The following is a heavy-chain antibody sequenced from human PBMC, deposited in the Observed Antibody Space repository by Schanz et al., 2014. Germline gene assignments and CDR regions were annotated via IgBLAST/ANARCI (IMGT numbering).Heavy chain of an antibody. CDR3: ARGSSASLSRVWFDL. J-gene: IGHJ5*02. CDR1: GFSFRKSA. CDR2: MIGSGSSV. D-gene: IGHD6-6*01. Sequence: EVQLLESGGGLVQPGGSLRLSCAASGFSFRKSAMSWVRQAPGKGLEWVSRMIGSGSSVFYADSVKGRFIISRDNAKNSLYLEMNSLRAGDTAFYHCARGSSASLSRVWFDLWGQGTRXTVSS. V-gene: IGHV3-23*01.